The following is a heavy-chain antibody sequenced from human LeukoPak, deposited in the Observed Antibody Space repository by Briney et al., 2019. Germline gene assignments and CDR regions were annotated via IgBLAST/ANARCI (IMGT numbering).Heavy chain of an antibody. CDR1: GYTFTGYY. V-gene: IGHV1-2*02. CDR2: INPNSGGT. J-gene: IGHJ4*02. D-gene: IGHD4-11*01. Sequence: SSVPVSCKASGYTFTGYYMHWVRQAPGQGLEWMGWINPNSGGTNYAKKFQGRVTMTRDTSISTAYMELNRLRSDDTAVYYCASGDDYSNYWYYWGQGTLVTVTS. CDR3: ASGDDYSNYWYY.